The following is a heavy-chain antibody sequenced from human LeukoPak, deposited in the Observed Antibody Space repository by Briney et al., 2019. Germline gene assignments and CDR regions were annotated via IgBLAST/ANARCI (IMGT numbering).Heavy chain of an antibody. Sequence: GGSLILSCAASGFTFSSYSMNWVRQAPGKGLEWVSSISSSSSYIYYADSVKGRFTISRDNAKNSLYLQMNSLRAEDTAVYYCARDKAGTTPYYSYSMDVWGKGTTVTVSS. J-gene: IGHJ6*03. CDR2: ISSSSSYI. V-gene: IGHV3-21*01. CDR3: ARDKAGTTPYYSYSMDV. D-gene: IGHD1-14*01. CDR1: GFTFSSYS.